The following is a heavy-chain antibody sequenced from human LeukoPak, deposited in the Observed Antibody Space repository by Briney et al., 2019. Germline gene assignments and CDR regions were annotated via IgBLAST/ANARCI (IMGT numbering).Heavy chain of an antibody. CDR2: IYYSGST. CDR3: ARILKSAAGTWAAFDI. Sequence: SETLSLTCTVSGGSISSYYWSWIRQPPGKGLEWIGYIYYSGSTNYNPSLKSRVTISVDTSKSQFSLNLRSVTAADTAVYFCARILKSAAGTWAAFDIWGHGTMVIVSS. D-gene: IGHD6-13*01. V-gene: IGHV4-59*01. CDR1: GGSISSYY. J-gene: IGHJ3*02.